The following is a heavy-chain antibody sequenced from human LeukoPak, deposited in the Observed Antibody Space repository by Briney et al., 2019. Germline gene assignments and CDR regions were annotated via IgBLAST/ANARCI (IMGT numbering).Heavy chain of an antibody. D-gene: IGHD6-13*01. J-gene: IGHJ5*02. CDR2: IIPIFGTA. V-gene: IGHV1-69*06. CDR1: GGTFSSYA. Sequence: EASVKVSCKSSGGTFSSYAISWVRQAPAQGLEWMGVIIPIFGTANYAQKFQGRVTITADKSTSTAYMEQSSLRSEDTAVYYCARGRGRHSSSWFDPWGQGTLVTVSS. CDR3: ARGRGRHSSSWFDP.